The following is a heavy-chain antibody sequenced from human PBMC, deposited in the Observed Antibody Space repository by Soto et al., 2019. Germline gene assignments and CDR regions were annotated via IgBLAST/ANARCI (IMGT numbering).Heavy chain of an antibody. V-gene: IGHV5-10-1*01. CDR3: ARYTKSKVLMVYPEKV. J-gene: IGHJ4*02. Sequence: PGESLKISCKGSGYSFTSYWISWVRQMPGKGLEWMGRIDPSDSYTNYSPSFQGHVTISADKSISTAYLQWSSLKASDTAMYYCARYTKSKVLMVYPEKVWGQGTLVTVSS. D-gene: IGHD2-8*01. CDR1: GYSFTSYW. CDR2: IDPSDSYT.